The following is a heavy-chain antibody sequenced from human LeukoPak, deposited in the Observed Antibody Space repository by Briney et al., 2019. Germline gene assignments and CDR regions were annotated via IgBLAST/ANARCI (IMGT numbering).Heavy chain of an antibody. CDR2: INPNSGGT. CDR1: GYTFTGYY. CDR3: ARAVGPRGGNWFDP. V-gene: IGHV1-2*02. J-gene: IGHJ5*02. Sequence: ASVKVSCKASGYTFTGYYMHWVRQAPGQGLEWMGWINPNSGGTNYAQKFQGRVTMTRDTSISTAYMDLSSLRSEDTAVYYCARAVGPRGGNWFDPWGQGTLVTVSS. D-gene: IGHD1-26*01.